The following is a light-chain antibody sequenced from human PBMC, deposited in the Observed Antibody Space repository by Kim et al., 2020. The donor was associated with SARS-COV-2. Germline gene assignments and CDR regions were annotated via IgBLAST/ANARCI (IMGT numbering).Light chain of an antibody. Sequence: SSELTQDPAVSVALGQTVRITCQGHSLRSYYATWYQQKPGQAPLLVIYGKNNRPSGIPDRFSGSTSGNTASLTITGAQAEDEADYFCSSRDSSGNHVLFG. V-gene: IGLV3-19*01. CDR3: SSRDSSGNHVL. J-gene: IGLJ2*01. CDR2: GKN. CDR1: SLRSYY.